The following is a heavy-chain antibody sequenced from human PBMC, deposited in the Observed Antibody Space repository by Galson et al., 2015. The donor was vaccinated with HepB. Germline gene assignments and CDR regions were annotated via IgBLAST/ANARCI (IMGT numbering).Heavy chain of an antibody. V-gene: IGHV1-24*01. CDR3: ARVLGSCCTTSCTNYFYYGIDV. J-gene: IGHJ6*02. Sequence: SVKVSCKVSGYTLTELSMRWVRQAPGKGLEWMGGFDPEDGEKIYAQKFKGRVTMTEDTSTDTAYMELSSLRSDDTAVYYCARVLGSCCTTSCTNYFYYGIDVWAQGTTVTVSS. CDR2: FDPEDGEK. CDR1: GYTLTELS. D-gene: IGHD2-2*01.